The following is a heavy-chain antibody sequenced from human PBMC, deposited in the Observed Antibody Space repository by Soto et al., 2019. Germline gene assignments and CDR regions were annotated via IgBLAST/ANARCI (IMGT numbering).Heavy chain of an antibody. D-gene: IGHD3-22*01. CDR3: ATSQNSSLYSNNCFYP. V-gene: IGHV1-69*01. CDR2: IIPLFGTA. J-gene: IGHJ5*02. Sequence: QAPGQGLEWMGGIIPLFGTANYAQKSQGRVTITADESKRTCYMELSSLSAADTAVSYGATSQNSSLYSNNCFYPWGQGTLVTVSS.